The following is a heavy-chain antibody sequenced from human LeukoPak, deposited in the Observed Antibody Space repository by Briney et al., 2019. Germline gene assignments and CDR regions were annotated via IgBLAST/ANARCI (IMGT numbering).Heavy chain of an antibody. CDR1: GFTFSSYA. CDR2: ISGSGGST. J-gene: IGHJ4*02. V-gene: IGHV3-23*01. D-gene: IGHD4-17*01. CDR3: VKYDTTVTTSIDY. Sequence: GGSLRLSCAASGFTFSSYAMSWVRQAPGKGLEWVSGISGSGGSTYYADSVKGRFIVSRDNPKNTLYLQMSSLRAEDTAVYYCVKYDTTVTTSIDYWGQGTLVTVSS.